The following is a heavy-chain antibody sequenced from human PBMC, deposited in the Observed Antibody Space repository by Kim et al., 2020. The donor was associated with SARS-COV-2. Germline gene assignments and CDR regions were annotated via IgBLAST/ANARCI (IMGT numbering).Heavy chain of an antibody. J-gene: IGHJ3*02. CDR2: INPNSGGT. Sequence: ASVKVSCKASGYTFTGYYMHWVRQAPGQGLEWMGWINPNSGGTNYAQKFQGRVTMTRDTSISTAYMELSRLRSDDTAVYYCARDLVRVGFSNAFDIWGQGTMVTVSS. V-gene: IGHV1-2*02. CDR3: ARDLVRVGFSNAFDI. D-gene: IGHD3-10*01. CDR1: GYTFTGYY.